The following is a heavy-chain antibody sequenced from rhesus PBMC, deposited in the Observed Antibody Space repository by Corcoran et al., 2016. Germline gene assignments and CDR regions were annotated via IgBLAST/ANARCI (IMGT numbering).Heavy chain of an antibody. V-gene: IGHV4S11*01. J-gene: IGHJ5-1*01. CDR1: GGSIRRNY. CDR3: ALRYEV. D-gene: IGHD1-1-1*01. CDR2: IYSSGTT. Sequence: QVQLQESGPGLVKPSETLSLTCAVSGGSIRRNYWSWIRQAPGRGLEWIGYIYSSGTTYYNPSLKSRVTLSVDTSKNQFSLKLPSVTPADAAVYYCALRYEVWGPGVLVTVSS.